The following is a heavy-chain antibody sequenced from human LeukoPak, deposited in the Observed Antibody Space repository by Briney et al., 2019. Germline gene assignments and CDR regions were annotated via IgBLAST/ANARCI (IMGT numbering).Heavy chain of an antibody. CDR3: AREYSGSYEGFDY. D-gene: IGHD1-26*01. CDR2: INPNSGGT. Sequence: GASVKVSCKASGYTFTGYYMHWVRQAPGQGLVWMGWINPNSGGTNYAQKFQGRVTMTRDTSISTAYMELSRLRSDDTAVYYCAREYSGSYEGFDYWGQGTLVTVSS. V-gene: IGHV1-2*02. CDR1: GYTFTGYY. J-gene: IGHJ4*02.